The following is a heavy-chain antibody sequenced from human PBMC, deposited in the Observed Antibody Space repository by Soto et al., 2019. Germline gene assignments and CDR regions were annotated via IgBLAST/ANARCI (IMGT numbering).Heavy chain of an antibody. D-gene: IGHD2-15*01. V-gene: IGHV3-21*01. CDR3: ARDRLVAATSAPPYCYYGMDV. CDR1: GFTFSSYS. CDR2: ISSSSRYI. J-gene: IGHJ6*02. Sequence: GGSLRLSCATSGFTFSSYSMNWVRQAPGMGLEWVSSISSSSRYIYYADSVRGRFTISRDNAKNSLYLQINSLRAEDTAVYYCARDRLVAATSAPPYCYYGMDVWGQGTTVTVSS.